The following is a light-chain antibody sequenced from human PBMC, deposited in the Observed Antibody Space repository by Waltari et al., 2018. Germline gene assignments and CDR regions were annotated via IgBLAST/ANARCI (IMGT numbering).Light chain of an antibody. CDR2: GND. CDR1: SSPTARGP. V-gene: IGLV1-44*01. J-gene: IGLJ3*02. Sequence: QSARPHPPSVSGTPGQRLHISVSTRSSPTARGPVHWYQHLPGTAPKLLIFGNDQRPSGVPDRFSGSKSGTSASLAIRGLQSEDEADYYCAAWDKSLSGPVFGGGTKLTVL. CDR3: AAWDKSLSGPV.